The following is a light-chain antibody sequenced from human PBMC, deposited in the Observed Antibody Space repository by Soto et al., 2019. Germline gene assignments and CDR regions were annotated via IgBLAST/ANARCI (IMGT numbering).Light chain of an antibody. Sequence: DIQMTQSPSSLSASVGDRVTITCRASQSISSYLNWYQQKPGKAPKLLIYAASSLQSGVPSRFSGSASGTDFTLTISSLQPTDFATHYYQQSYSTLLTFGPGTKVDIK. J-gene: IGKJ3*01. CDR2: AAS. V-gene: IGKV1-39*01. CDR3: QQSYSTLLT. CDR1: QSISSY.